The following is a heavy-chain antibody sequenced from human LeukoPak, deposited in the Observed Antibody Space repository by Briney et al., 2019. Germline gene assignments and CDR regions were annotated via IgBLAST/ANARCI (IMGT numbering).Heavy chain of an antibody. Sequence: GGSLRLSCAASGFTFDDYAMHWVRQAPGKGLEWVSYISSSGSTIYYADSVKGRFTISRDNAKNSLYLQMNSLRAEDTAVYYCARRGPQYSSGWHRFDYWGQGTLVTVSS. CDR3: ARRGPQYSSGWHRFDY. CDR1: GFTFDDYA. J-gene: IGHJ4*02. V-gene: IGHV3-48*03. D-gene: IGHD6-19*01. CDR2: ISSSGSTI.